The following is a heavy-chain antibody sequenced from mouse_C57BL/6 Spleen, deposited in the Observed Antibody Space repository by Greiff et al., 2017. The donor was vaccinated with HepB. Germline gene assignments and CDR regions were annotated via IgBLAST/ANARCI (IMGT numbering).Heavy chain of an antibody. CDR3: AREKDYYGSKGAMDY. Sequence: QVQLKQPGAELVRPGTSVKLSCKASGYTFTSYWMHWVKQRPGQGLEWIGVIDPSDSYTNYNQKFKGKATLTVDTSSSTAYMQLSSLTSEDSAVYYCAREKDYYGSKGAMDYWGQGTSVTVSS. V-gene: IGHV1-59*01. CDR1: GYTFTSYW. CDR2: IDPSDSYT. J-gene: IGHJ4*01. D-gene: IGHD1-1*01.